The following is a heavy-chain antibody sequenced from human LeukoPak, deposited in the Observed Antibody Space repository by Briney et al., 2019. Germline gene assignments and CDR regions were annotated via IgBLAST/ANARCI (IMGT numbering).Heavy chain of an antibody. CDR1: GFTFSSYA. J-gene: IGHJ4*02. D-gene: IGHD3-22*01. V-gene: IGHV3-23*01. CDR2: ISASGGTT. CDR3: AKGQSSSGLRNYFDY. Sequence: GGSLRLSCAASGFTFSSYAMSWVRQAAGKGLEWVSGISASGGTTYYAGSVKGRFTISRDNSKNTLYLQMNTLRAEHTAVYYCAKGQSSSGLRNYFDYWGQGTLVTVSS.